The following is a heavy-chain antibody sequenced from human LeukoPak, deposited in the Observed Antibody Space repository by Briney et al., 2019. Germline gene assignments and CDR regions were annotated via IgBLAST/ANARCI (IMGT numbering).Heavy chain of an antibody. Sequence: SETLSLTCTVSGGSISSYYWSWIRKPAGKGLEWIGRIYTSGSTNYNPSLKSRVTMSVDTSKNQFSLKLSSVTAADTAVYYCAREGFIVATISAFDIWGQGTMVTVSS. V-gene: IGHV4-4*07. CDR1: GGSISSYY. CDR3: AREGFIVATISAFDI. CDR2: IYTSGST. D-gene: IGHD5-12*01. J-gene: IGHJ3*02.